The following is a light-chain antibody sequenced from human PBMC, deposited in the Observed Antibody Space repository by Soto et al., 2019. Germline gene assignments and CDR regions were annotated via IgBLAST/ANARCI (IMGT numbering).Light chain of an antibody. CDR3: QQSYTSPHT. V-gene: IGKV1-39*01. CDR1: QTISSY. Sequence: DIQVTQSPSSLSASVGDRVTITCRASQTISSYLNWYQQKPGKAPNLLIYAASSLQSGVPSRFSGSGSGTDFTLTISSLQPEDFATYFCQQSYTSPHTFGQGTKLEIK. J-gene: IGKJ2*01. CDR2: AAS.